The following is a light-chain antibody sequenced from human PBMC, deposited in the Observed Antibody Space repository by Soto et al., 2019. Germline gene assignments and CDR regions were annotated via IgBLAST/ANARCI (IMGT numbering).Light chain of an antibody. CDR1: QSVSSN. V-gene: IGKV3-15*01. Sequence: EIVMTQSPATLSVSPGERATLSCRASQSVSSNLAWYQQKPGQAPRLLIYGASTRATGIPAMFSGCGSGTEFTLTISSLQTEDFAVYYCQQYNNWPPWTFGQGTKVEIK. CDR3: QQYNNWPPWT. J-gene: IGKJ1*01. CDR2: GAS.